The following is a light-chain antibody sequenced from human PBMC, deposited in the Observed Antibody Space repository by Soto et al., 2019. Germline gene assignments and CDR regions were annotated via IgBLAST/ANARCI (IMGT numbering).Light chain of an antibody. CDR2: AAS. V-gene: IGKV1-12*01. CDR3: QQANSFPLT. J-gene: IGKJ3*01. Sequence: DIQMTQSPSTLSASVGDRVTITCRASQRIGTWLAWFQQKPGKPPKLVISAASSLQSGVPSRFSGSGSGTDFTLTISSLQPEDVATYYCQQANSFPLTFGPGTKVVIK. CDR1: QRIGTW.